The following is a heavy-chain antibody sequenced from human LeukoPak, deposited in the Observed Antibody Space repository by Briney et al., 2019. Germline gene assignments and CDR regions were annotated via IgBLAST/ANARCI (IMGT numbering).Heavy chain of an antibody. V-gene: IGHV3-74*01. CDR3: VRDNYRVDY. J-gene: IGHJ4*02. CDR2: INSDGSST. D-gene: IGHD5-24*01. CDR1: GLTFSRDW. Sequence: GGSLRLSCAVSGLTFSRDWMQWVRQAPGKGLVWVSHINSDGSSTSYADFVQGRFTISRDNAKNTLYLQMNSLRVEDTAMYYCVRDNYRVDYWGQGTLVTVSS.